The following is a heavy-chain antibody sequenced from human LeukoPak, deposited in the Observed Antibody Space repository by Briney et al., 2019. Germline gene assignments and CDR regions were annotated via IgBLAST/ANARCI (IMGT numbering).Heavy chain of an antibody. D-gene: IGHD3-3*01. CDR1: GYSISSGYY. V-gene: IGHV4-38-2*01. CDR3: ARYLRGNNAFDI. J-gene: IGHJ3*02. CDR2: IYHSGST. Sequence: SETLSLTCAVSGYSISSGYYWGWIRQPPGKGLEWIGSIYHSGSTYYNPSLKSRVTISVDTSKNQFSLKLSSVTAAVTAVYYCARYLRGNNAFDIWGQGTMVTVSS.